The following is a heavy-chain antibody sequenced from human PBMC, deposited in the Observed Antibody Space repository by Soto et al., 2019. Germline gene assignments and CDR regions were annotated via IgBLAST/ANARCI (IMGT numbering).Heavy chain of an antibody. CDR1: GGSMNSYY. J-gene: IGHJ6*02. CDR3: ARVKATTSGDYYYYGMDV. CDR2: MYYSGST. D-gene: IGHD3-10*01. V-gene: IGHV4-59*01. Sequence: SETLSLTCTVSGGSMNSYYWSWIRQPPGKGLEWIGYMYYSGSTNYNPSLKSRVTISLDTSKNHFSLKLSSVTAADTAVYYCARVKATTSGDYYYYGMDVWGQGTTVTVSS.